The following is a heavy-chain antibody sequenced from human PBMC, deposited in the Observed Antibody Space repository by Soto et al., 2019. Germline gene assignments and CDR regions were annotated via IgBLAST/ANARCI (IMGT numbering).Heavy chain of an antibody. D-gene: IGHD2-8*01. CDR1: GYTFTRYG. CDR3: AKNGQPPYYYYGLDV. Sequence: ASVKVSCKASGYTFTRYGISWVRQAPGQGLEWMGWISGYNGDTNYAQKFPDRVSMTIDTSTGTAYMELRSLTSDDTAIYYCAKNGQPPYYYYGLDVWGQGTKVTVSS. CDR2: ISGYNGDT. V-gene: IGHV1-18*01. J-gene: IGHJ6*02.